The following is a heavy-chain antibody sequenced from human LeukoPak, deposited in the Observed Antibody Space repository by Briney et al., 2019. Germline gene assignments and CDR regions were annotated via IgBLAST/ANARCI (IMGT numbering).Heavy chain of an antibody. CDR1: GGSISSYY. V-gene: IGHV4-59*01. D-gene: IGHD6-19*01. CDR2: IYYSGST. J-gene: IGHJ4*02. CDR3: ARGLYSSGWSDYFDY. Sequence: PSETLSLTCTVSGGSISSYYWSWIRQPPGKGLEWIGYIYYSGSTNYNPSLKSRVTISVDTSKNQFSLKLSSVTAADTAVYYCARGLYSSGWSDYFDYWGQGTLVTVSS.